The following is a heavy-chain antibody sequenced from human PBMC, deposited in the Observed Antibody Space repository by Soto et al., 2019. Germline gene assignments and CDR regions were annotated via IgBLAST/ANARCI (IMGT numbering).Heavy chain of an antibody. CDR3: ARGDREDILVVVGARPGEYGIDI. Sequence: RLSGADCGLIFSSYSLNSVRQAKGEGLECLAVIAYDGSNAFYRDSVKGRFTISRDNSKNTLYLHMNSLRSEDTGVYYCARGDREDILVVVGARPGEYGIDIWGQGTTVTVSS. J-gene: IGHJ6*02. V-gene: IGHV3-30*03. CDR2: IAYDGSNA. CDR1: GLIFSSYS. D-gene: IGHD2-15*01.